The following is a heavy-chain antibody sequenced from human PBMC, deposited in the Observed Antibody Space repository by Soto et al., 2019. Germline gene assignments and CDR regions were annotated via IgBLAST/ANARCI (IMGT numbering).Heavy chain of an antibody. J-gene: IGHJ4*02. CDR2: ILHDETP. V-gene: IGHV3-23*01. CDR1: GFTFSTYA. D-gene: IGHD2-21*01. Sequence: EVKLLQSGGGLVQPGGSLRLSCAASGFTFSTYAMTWVRQAPGRGLEWVSTILHDETPFYTDSVKGRFTISRDNVRGTLYLQMNGLRVEDAALYFCAKDLFPTSGQRSFFESWGQGSLVTVSS. CDR3: AKDLFPTSGQRSFFES.